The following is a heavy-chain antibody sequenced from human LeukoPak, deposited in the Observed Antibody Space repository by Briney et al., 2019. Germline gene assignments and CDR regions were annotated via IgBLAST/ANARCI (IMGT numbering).Heavy chain of an antibody. CDR2: ISGSGGST. V-gene: IGHV3-23*01. CDR3: AKRGDGYFYYFDY. CDR1: GFTSSSYA. D-gene: IGHD5-24*01. Sequence: GGSLRLSCAASGFTSSSYAMNWVRQAPGKGLEWVSTISGSGGSTYYADSVKGRFTISRDNSKNTLYLQMNSLRAEDTAVYYCAKRGDGYFYYFDYWGQGTLVTVSS. J-gene: IGHJ4*02.